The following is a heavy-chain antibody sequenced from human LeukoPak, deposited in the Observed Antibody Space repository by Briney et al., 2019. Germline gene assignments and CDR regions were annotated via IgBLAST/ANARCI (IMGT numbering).Heavy chain of an antibody. CDR3: AKGIYDYVWGSAPDY. D-gene: IGHD3-16*01. Sequence: GGSLRLSCAASGITFNTYAMAWVRQAPGKGLEWVSSISGSGSGIFYADSVKGRFTISRDNSDHTLYLQLSRLRAEDTALYYCAKGIYDYVWGSAPDYWGRGTLVTVSS. CDR2: ISGSGSGI. CDR1: GITFNTYA. V-gene: IGHV3-23*01. J-gene: IGHJ4*02.